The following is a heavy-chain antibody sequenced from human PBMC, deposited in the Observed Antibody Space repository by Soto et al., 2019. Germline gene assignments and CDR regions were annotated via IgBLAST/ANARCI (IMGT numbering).Heavy chain of an antibody. Sequence: ASVKVSCKASGYTFTSYGISWVRQAPGQGLEWMGWISAYNGNTNYAQKLQGRVTMTTDTSTSTAYMELRSLRSDDTAVYYCAREEVVVIAISAFDIWGQGTMVTVSS. V-gene: IGHV1-18*01. CDR3: AREEVVVIAISAFDI. CDR1: GYTFTSYG. CDR2: ISAYNGNT. J-gene: IGHJ3*02. D-gene: IGHD2-21*01.